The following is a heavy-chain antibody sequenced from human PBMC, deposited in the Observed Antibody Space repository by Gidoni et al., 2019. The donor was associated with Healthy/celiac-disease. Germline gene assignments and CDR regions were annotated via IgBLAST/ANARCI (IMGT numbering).Heavy chain of an antibody. CDR2: IYYSGST. D-gene: IGHD1-26*01. Sequence: QVQLQESGPGLVKPSETLSLTCTVSGGSISSYYWSWLRQPPGKGLEWIGYIYYSGSTNYNPSLKSRVTISVDTSKNQFSLKLSSVTAADTAVYYCARRKVGAPGGMDVWGQGTTVTVSS. CDR1: GGSISSYY. J-gene: IGHJ6*02. V-gene: IGHV4-59*08. CDR3: ARRKVGAPGGMDV.